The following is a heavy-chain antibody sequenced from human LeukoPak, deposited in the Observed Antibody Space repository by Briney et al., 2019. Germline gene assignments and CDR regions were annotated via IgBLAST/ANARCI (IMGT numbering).Heavy chain of an antibody. D-gene: IGHD3-9*01. CDR1: GFTFSSYA. J-gene: IGHJ6*02. CDR3: AKDVRGEYYDILTGYYRAAYYYYGMDV. CDR2: ISGDGGRT. V-gene: IGHV3-23*01. Sequence: GGSLRLSCAASGFTFSSYAMNWVRQAPGKGLEWISFISGDGGRTDYADSVKGRFTISRDNPRNTLYLQMNSLRAEDTAVYYCAKDVRGEYYDILTGYYRAAYYYYGMDVWGQGTTVTVSS.